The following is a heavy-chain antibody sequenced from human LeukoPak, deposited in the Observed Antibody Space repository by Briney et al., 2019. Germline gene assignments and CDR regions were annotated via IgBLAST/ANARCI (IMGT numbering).Heavy chain of an antibody. V-gene: IGHV5-51*01. CDR2: IYPGDSDT. CDR1: GYSFANYW. D-gene: IGHD2-8*01. Sequence: GESLKISCKGSGYSFANYWIGWVRQMPGKGLEWMGIIYPGDSDTRYSPSLQGQVTISADKSISTAYLQWSTLKASDTDMYYCARRGPNAPFDYWGQGTLVTVSS. J-gene: IGHJ4*02. CDR3: ARRGPNAPFDY.